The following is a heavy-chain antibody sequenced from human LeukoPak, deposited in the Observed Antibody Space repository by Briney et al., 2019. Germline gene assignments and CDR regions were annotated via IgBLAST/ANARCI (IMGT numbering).Heavy chain of an antibody. CDR1: GFTFSDYY. Sequence: PGGSLRLSCAASGFTFSDYYMSWIRQAPGKGLEWVSYISSSGSTIYYADSVKGRFTISRDNAKNSLYLQMNSLRAEDTAVYYCARDLRYYYDSSGYCDYWGQGTLVTVSS. D-gene: IGHD3-22*01. CDR3: ARDLRYYYDSSGYCDY. J-gene: IGHJ4*02. CDR2: ISSSGSTI. V-gene: IGHV3-11*01.